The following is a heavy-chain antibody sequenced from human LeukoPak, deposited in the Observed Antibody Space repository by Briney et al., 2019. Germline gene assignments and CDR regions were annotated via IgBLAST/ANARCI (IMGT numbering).Heavy chain of an antibody. CDR1: GFTFSSYA. CDR2: ITGSGTT. V-gene: IGHV3-23*01. D-gene: IGHD6-19*01. CDR3: AKDLRWLAFDL. Sequence: PGGSLRLSCAASGFTFSSYAMNWVRLAPGKGLEWVSGITGSGTTYYADSVKGRFSISRDNSKSTLFLQMNSLRAEDTAMYYCAKDLRWLAFDLWGQGTMVTVSS. J-gene: IGHJ3*01.